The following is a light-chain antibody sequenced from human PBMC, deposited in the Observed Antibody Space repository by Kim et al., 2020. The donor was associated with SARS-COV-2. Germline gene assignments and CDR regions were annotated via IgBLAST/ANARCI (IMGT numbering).Light chain of an antibody. V-gene: IGLV1-47*02. CDR2: SNN. CDR3: AAWDDSLSGLV. J-gene: IGLJ2*01. CDR1: SSNLGSNS. Sequence: GHRVPRSCSGPSSNLGSNSVYWYQPLPGTAPKLLIFSNNPRPSGVPVRFSGSKSGTSASLAISGLRSEDEADYYCAAWDDSLSGLVFGGGTQLTVL.